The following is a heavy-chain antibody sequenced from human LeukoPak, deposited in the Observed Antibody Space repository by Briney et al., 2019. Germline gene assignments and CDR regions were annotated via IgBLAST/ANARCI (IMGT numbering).Heavy chain of an antibody. CDR2: INPNSGGT. J-gene: IGHJ6*03. V-gene: IGHV1-2*02. D-gene: IGHD3-10*01. Sequence: GASVKVSCKASGYTFTGYYMHWVRQAPGQGLEGMGWINPNSGGTNYAQKFQGRVTMTRDTSISTAYMELSRLRSDDTAVYYCAREPFGYYYYMDVWGKGTTVTISS. CDR3: AREPFGYYYYMDV. CDR1: GYTFTGYY.